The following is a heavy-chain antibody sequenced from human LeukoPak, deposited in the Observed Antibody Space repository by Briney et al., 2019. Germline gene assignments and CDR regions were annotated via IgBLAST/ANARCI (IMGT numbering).Heavy chain of an antibody. D-gene: IGHD6-19*01. CDR2: INHSGST. V-gene: IGHV4-34*01. CDR1: GGSFSGYY. Sequence: PSETLSLTCAVYGGSFSGYYWSWIRQSPGKGLEWIGEINHSGSTNYNPSLKSRVTISVDTSKNQFSLKLSSVTAADTAVYYCARVYSSGWPNYYYYGMDVWGQGTTVTVSS. CDR3: ARVYSSGWPNYYYYGMDV. J-gene: IGHJ6*02.